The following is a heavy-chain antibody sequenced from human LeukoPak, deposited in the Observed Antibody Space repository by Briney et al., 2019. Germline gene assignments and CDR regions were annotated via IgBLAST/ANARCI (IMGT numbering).Heavy chain of an antibody. Sequence: QPGGSLRLSCAASGFTFSSHWMSWVRQGPGKGLEWLGNIKEDGSEKYYVDSVKGRFTISRDNAKNSVYLQMNSLRAEDTAVYYCARDIAPRVSGNWGQGTLVTVSS. V-gene: IGHV3-7*05. D-gene: IGHD6-6*01. J-gene: IGHJ4*02. CDR1: GFTFSSHW. CDR2: IKEDGSEK. CDR3: ARDIAPRVSGN.